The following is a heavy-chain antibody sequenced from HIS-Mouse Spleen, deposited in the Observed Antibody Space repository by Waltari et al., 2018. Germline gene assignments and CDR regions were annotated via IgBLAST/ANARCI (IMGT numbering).Heavy chain of an antibody. Sequence: EVQLVETGGGLIQPGGSLRLSCAASGFTVSSNYMSWVRQAPGKGLEWVSVIYSGGSTYYADSVKGRFTISRDNSKNTLYLQMNSLRAEDTAVYYCARETRITIFGVVTHDAFDIWGQGTMVTVSS. J-gene: IGHJ3*02. CDR3: ARETRITIFGVVTHDAFDI. CDR1: GFTVSSNY. CDR2: IYSGGST. V-gene: IGHV3-53*02. D-gene: IGHD3-3*01.